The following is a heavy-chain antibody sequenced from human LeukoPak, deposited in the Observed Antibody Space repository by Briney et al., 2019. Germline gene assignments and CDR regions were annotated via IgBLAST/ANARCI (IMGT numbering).Heavy chain of an antibody. Sequence: PGGSLRLSCAASGFTFSSYAMHWVRQAPGKGLEWVAVISYDGSNKYYADSVEGRFTISRDNSKNTLYLQMNSLRAEDTAVYYCARVVDSGSYYYYYYYGMDVWGQGTTVTVSS. D-gene: IGHD1-26*01. CDR3: ARVVDSGSYYYYYYYGMDV. V-gene: IGHV3-30-3*01. CDR2: ISYDGSNK. CDR1: GFTFSSYA. J-gene: IGHJ6*02.